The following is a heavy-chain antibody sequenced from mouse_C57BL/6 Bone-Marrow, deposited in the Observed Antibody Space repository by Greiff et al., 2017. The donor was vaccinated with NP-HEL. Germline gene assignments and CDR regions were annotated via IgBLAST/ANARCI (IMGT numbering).Heavy chain of an antibody. CDR2: INPNNGGT. CDR3: ARENYSNCGAY. V-gene: IGHV1-26*01. CDR1: GYTFTDYY. D-gene: IGHD2-5*01. J-gene: IGHJ3*01. Sequence: EVKLQQSGPELVKPGASVKISCKASGYTFTDYYMNWVKQSHGKSLEWIGDINPNNGGTSYNQKFKGKATLTVDKSSSTAYMELRSLTSEDSAVYYCARENYSNCGAYWGQGTLVTVSA.